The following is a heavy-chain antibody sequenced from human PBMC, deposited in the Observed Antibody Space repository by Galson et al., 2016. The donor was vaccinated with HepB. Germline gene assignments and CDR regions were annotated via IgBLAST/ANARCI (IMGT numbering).Heavy chain of an antibody. V-gene: IGHV2-5*02. D-gene: IGHD1-7*01. CDR1: GFSLTNGGVG. J-gene: IGHJ4*02. CDR2: IYWDDVN. CDR3: ARSLGTAIFDS. Sequence: PALVKPTQTLTLTCTFSGFSLTNGGVGVGWIRQPPGKALEWLALIYWDDVNRYSPSLKNRLTIPKDTSKNQLVLVTANMDTVDTGTYYCARSLGTAIFDSWGQGSLVLVSS.